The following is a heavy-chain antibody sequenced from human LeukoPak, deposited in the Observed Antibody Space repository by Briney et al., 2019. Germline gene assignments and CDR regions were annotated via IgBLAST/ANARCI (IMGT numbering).Heavy chain of an antibody. CDR2: ISSSGSTI. CDR3: ATGTYSSSGY. Sequence: GGSLRLSCAASGFTFSSYEMNWVRQAPGKGLEWVSYISSSGSTIYYADSVKDRFTISRDNAKNSLYLQMNSLRAEDTAVYYCATGTYSSSGYWGQGTLVTVSS. V-gene: IGHV3-48*03. J-gene: IGHJ4*02. CDR1: GFTFSSYE. D-gene: IGHD6-6*01.